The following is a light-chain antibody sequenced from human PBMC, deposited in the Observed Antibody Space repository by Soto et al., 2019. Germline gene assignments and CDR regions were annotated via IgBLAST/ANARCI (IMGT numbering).Light chain of an antibody. CDR1: QSISTY. J-gene: IGKJ1*01. Sequence: DIQMTQSPSSLSASVGDRVTITCRASQSISTYLNWYQQKPGKAPKRLIYAASSLQSGDPSRFSGSGFGTHHTLTISSLQTEEFATCDCEQSFSPPLSCGQGTKVDSK. CDR2: AAS. CDR3: EQSFSPPLS. V-gene: IGKV1-39*01.